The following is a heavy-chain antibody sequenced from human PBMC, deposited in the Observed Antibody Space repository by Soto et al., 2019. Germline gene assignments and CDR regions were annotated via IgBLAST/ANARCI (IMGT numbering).Heavy chain of an antibody. Sequence: ASVKVSCKASGGTFSSYAISWVRQAPGQGLEWMGGIIPIFGTANYAQKFQGRVTITADESTSTAYMELSSLRSEDTAVYYCAREPGYSSSWHGNYYYYYYGMDVWGQGTTVTVSS. D-gene: IGHD6-13*01. CDR3: AREPGYSSSWHGNYYYYYYGMDV. CDR1: GGTFSSYA. J-gene: IGHJ6*02. CDR2: IIPIFGTA. V-gene: IGHV1-69*13.